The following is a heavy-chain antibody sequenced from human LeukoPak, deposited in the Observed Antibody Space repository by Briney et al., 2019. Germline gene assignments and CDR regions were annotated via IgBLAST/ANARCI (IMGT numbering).Heavy chain of an antibody. CDR3: AKDSRYCSSTSCSRGDY. CDR2: ISSSGSSI. CDR1: GFTFSGHG. D-gene: IGHD2-2*01. V-gene: IGHV3-48*01. J-gene: IGHJ4*02. Sequence: GGSLRLSCVASGFTFSGHGMNWVRQGPGKGLEWVSYISSSGSSIYYADSVKGRLTLSRDNSKNTLYLQMNSLRAEDTAVYYCAKDSRYCSSTSCSRGDYWGQGTLVTVSS.